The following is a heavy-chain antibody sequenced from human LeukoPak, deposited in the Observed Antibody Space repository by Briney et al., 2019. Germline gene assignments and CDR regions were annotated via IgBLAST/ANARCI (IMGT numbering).Heavy chain of an antibody. CDR3: ARVAKERVGGVYYFDY. V-gene: IGHV3-13*01. CDR1: GFTFSDYD. J-gene: IGHJ4*02. D-gene: IGHD1-1*01. CDR2: IGTAGDT. Sequence: GGSLRLSCAASGFTFSDYDMHWVRQPTGKGLEWVAAIGTAGDTYYTGSVKGRFTISRENAKNSLYLQMNSLSAGDTAVYYCARVAKERVGGVYYFDYWGQGTLVTVSS.